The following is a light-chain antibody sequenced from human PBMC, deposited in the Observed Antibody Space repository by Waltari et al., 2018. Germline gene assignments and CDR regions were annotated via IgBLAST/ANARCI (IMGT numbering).Light chain of an antibody. CDR3: QQYNSHST. J-gene: IGKJ2*01. CDR2: KAS. Sequence: DIQMTQSPSTLSASVGDRVTITCRASQSISSWLAWYQQQPGKAPKLLIYKASNLESGVPSRFSVFGSGTEFTLIISSLQPDDLATYYCQQYNSHSTFGQGTKLEIK. CDR1: QSISSW. V-gene: IGKV1-5*03.